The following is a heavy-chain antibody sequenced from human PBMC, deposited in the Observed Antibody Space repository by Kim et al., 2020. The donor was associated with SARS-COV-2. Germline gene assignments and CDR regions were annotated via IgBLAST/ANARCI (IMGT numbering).Heavy chain of an antibody. V-gene: IGHV1-46*01. D-gene: IGHD3-16*01. J-gene: IGHJ3*02. CDR2: INPSGGST. CDR3: ARDQLRAGGAGAFDI. CDR1: GYTFTSYY. Sequence: ASVKVSCKASGYTFTSYYMHWVRQAPGQGLEWMGIINPSGGSTSYAQKFQGRVTMTRDTSTSTVYMELSSLRSEDTAVYYCARDQLRAGGAGAFDIWGQGTMVTVSS.